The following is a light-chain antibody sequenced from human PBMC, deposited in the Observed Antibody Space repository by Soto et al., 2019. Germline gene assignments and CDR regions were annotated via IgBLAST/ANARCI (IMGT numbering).Light chain of an antibody. J-gene: IGKJ1*01. Sequence: EIVMTQSPATLSVSPGERATLSCRASQSVSSNLARYQQKPGQAPRLLIYGASTRATGIPARFSGSGSGTEFTLTISNLQSEDFAVYYCQHYNNWPPWTFGQGTKVEIK. V-gene: IGKV3-15*01. CDR1: QSVSSN. CDR2: GAS. CDR3: QHYNNWPPWT.